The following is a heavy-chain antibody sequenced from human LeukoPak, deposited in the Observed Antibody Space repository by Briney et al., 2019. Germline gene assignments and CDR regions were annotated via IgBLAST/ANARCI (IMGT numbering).Heavy chain of an antibody. CDR1: RGSISSYY. D-gene: IGHD4-23*01. CDR3: ARWDDYGGNSKRAFDI. V-gene: IGHV4-59*01. J-gene: IGHJ3*02. Sequence: PSETLSLTCTVSRGSISSYYWSWIRQPPGKGLEWIGYIYYSGSTNYNPSLKSRVTISVDTSKNQFSLKLSSVTAADTAVYYCARWDDYGGNSKRAFDIWGQGTMVTVSS. CDR2: IYYSGST.